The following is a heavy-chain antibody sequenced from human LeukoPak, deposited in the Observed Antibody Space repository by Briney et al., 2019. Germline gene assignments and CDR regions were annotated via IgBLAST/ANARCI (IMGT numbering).Heavy chain of an antibody. CDR3: ARASSSTVPSFDY. CDR2: FYYSGSI. J-gene: IGHJ4*02. V-gene: IGHV4-39*07. D-gene: IGHD2-15*01. CDR1: GGSISSTSYY. Sequence: PSETLSLTCIVSGGSISSTSYYWGWIRQSPGKGLEWIGSFYYSGSIFDNRSLRSRVTISIDMSKNQFSLKLSSVTAADTAVYYCARASSSTVPSFDYWGQGTLVTVSS.